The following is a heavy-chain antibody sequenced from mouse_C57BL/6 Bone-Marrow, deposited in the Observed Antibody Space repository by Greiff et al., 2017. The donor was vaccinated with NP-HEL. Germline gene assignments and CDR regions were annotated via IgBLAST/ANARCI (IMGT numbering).Heavy chain of an antibody. D-gene: IGHD2-5*01. Sequence: EVHLVESGGGLVQPGGSLKLSCAASGFTFSDYYMYWVRQTPEKRLEWVAYISNGGGSTYYPDTVKGRFTISRDNAKNTLYLQMSRLKSEDTAMYYCARRLYSNYYAMDYWGQGTSVTVSS. CDR1: GFTFSDYY. CDR2: ISNGGGST. CDR3: ARRLYSNYYAMDY. J-gene: IGHJ4*01. V-gene: IGHV5-12*01.